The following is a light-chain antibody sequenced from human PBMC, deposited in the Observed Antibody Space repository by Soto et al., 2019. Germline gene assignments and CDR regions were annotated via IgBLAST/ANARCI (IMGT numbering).Light chain of an antibody. CDR3: RQYGSSPLFT. CDR2: GAS. Sequence: EIVLTQSPGTLSLSPGERATLSCRASQSVSSSYLAWYEQKPGQAPRLLMYGASSRATGIPDRFSGSGSGTDFTLSINRLEPEDLAVYYCRQYGSSPLFTFGPGTKVDIK. CDR1: QSVSSSY. V-gene: IGKV3-20*01. J-gene: IGKJ3*01.